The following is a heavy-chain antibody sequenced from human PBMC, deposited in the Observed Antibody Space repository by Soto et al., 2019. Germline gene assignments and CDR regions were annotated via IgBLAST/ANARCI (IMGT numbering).Heavy chain of an antibody. D-gene: IGHD1-26*01. CDR1: GFTFSSYS. CDR3: ARDGVGYDDAFDI. CDR2: ISSSSSYI. J-gene: IGHJ3*02. V-gene: IGHV3-21*01. Sequence: WGSLRLSCAASGFTFSSYSMNWVRQAPGKGLEWVSSISSSSSYIYYADSVKGRFTISRDNAKNSLYLQMNSLRAEDTAVYYCARDGVGYDDAFDIWGQGTMVTVSS.